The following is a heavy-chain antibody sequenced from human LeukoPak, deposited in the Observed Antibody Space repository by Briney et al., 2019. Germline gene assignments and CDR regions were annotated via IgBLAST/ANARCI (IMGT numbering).Heavy chain of an antibody. V-gene: IGHV4-39*07. D-gene: IGHD3-16*01. Sequence: SETLSLTCTVSDGFISSSSYYWGWIRQPPGKGLEWIGSIYYSGSTYYNPSLKSRVTISVDTSKNQFSLKLSSVTAADTAVYYCARSMITFGGAGDAFDIWGQGTMVTVSS. CDR3: ARSMITFGGAGDAFDI. CDR1: DGFISSSSYY. CDR2: IYYSGST. J-gene: IGHJ3*02.